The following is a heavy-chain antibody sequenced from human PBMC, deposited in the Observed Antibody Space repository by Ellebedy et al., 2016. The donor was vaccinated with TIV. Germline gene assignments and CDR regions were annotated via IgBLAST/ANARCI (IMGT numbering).Heavy chain of an antibody. Sequence: ASVKVSCEASGFTFTGYFMHWVRQAPGQGLEWMGWINPNSDGTDYAQKFQGRVTMSRDTSISTAYMELRRLTSDDTAVYYCAREDYDILTGTSGGLDVWGQGTTVTVSS. V-gene: IGHV1-2*02. CDR2: INPNSDGT. J-gene: IGHJ6*02. CDR1: GFTFTGYF. CDR3: AREDYDILTGTSGGLDV. D-gene: IGHD3-9*01.